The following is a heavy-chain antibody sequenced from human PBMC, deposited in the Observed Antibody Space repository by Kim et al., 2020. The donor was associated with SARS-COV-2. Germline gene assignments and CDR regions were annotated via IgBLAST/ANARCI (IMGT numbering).Heavy chain of an antibody. CDR3: AKDAYGGNTQLLYFDY. CDR2: ISGSGGST. V-gene: IGHV3-23*01. Sequence: GGSLRLSCAASGFTFSSYAMSWVRQAPGKGLEWVSAISGSGGSTYYADSVKGRFTISRDNSKNTLYLQMNSLRAEDTAVYYCAKDAYGGNTQLLYFDYWGQGTLVTVSS. J-gene: IGHJ4*02. CDR1: GFTFSSYA. D-gene: IGHD4-17*01.